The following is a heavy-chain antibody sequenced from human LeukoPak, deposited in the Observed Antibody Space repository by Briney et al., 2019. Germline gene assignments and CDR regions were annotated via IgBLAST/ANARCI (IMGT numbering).Heavy chain of an antibody. V-gene: IGHV3-15*01. J-gene: IGHJ4*02. CDR2: IKSRTDGGST. CDR1: GFTFSSAW. CDR3: ATEFYSNGYNF. D-gene: IGHD5-24*01. Sequence: GESLRLSCAASGFTFSSAWLTWVRQPPGKGLEWVGHIKSRTDGGSTDYSAPVKGRFSVSRDDSKNTVYLQMNSLRTEDSAVYYCATEFYSNGYNFWGQGTPVTVSS.